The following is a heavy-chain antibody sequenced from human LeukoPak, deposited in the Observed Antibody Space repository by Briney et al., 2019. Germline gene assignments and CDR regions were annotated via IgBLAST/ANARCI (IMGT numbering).Heavy chain of an antibody. J-gene: IGHJ4*02. D-gene: IGHD6-6*01. CDR3: ARDLIAARPYYFAH. CDR1: AGTFSSYA. Sequence: GASGKVSCKASAGTFSSYAISWVRQAPGQGREWIGRIIPHLIITSYTPKLPGRVAITADQSTSTASTGLRRPRSDDTAVYSCARDLIAARPYYFAHWGPGAPVTASS. V-gene: IGHV1-69*04. CDR2: IIPHLIIT.